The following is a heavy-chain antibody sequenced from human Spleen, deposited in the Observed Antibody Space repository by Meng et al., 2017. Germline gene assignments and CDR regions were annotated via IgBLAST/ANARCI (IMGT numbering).Heavy chain of an antibody. J-gene: IGHJ4*02. CDR2: INPTTLNT. CDR1: GYNFPDYY. Sequence: ASVKVSCKPSGYNFPDYYIHWVRRAPGQGLEWMGRINPTTLNTNYAQKFQGRVTMTRDTSISTAYMELSSLRSDDTAVYYCARDRATGDNDSWGQGTLVTVSS. V-gene: IGHV1-2*06. CDR3: ARDRATGDNDS. D-gene: IGHD1-1*01.